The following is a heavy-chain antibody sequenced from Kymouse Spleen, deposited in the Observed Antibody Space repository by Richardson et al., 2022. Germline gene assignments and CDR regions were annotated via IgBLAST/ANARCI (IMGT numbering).Heavy chain of an antibody. Sequence: QVQLVESGGGVVQPGRSLRLSCAASGFTFSSYGMHWVRQAPGKGLEWVAVISYDGSNKYYADSVKGRFTISRDNSKNTLYLQMNSLRAEDTAVYYCAKEIAARFDYWGQGTLVTVSS. V-gene: IGHV3-30*18. CDR2: ISYDGSNK. D-gene: IGHD6-6*01. J-gene: IGHJ4*02. CDR1: GFTFSSYG. CDR3: AKEIAARFDY.